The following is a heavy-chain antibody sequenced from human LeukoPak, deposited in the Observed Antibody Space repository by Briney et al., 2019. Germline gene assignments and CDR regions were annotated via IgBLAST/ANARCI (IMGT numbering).Heavy chain of an antibody. D-gene: IGHD6-13*01. Sequence: TSQTLSLTCAISGDSVSINSAAWNWIRQSPSRGLELLGRTYYWYKWYNEYAVSVKSRITINPDTSKNQFSLQLNSVTPEDTAVYYCARTYSSSWYNCDYWGQGTLVTVSS. V-gene: IGHV6-1*01. J-gene: IGHJ4*02. CDR2: TYYWYKWYN. CDR3: ARTYSSSWYNCDY. CDR1: GDSVSINSAA.